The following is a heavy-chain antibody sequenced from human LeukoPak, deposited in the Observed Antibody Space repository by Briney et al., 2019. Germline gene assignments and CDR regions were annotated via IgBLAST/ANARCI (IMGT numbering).Heavy chain of an antibody. CDR2: IFSNDEK. V-gene: IGHV2-26*02. CDR3: ARTFSGGNGRVLRGLDY. Sequence: SGPTLVNPTETLTLTCTVSGFSLSNARMGVSWIRQPPGKALEWLAHIFSNDEKSYSTSLKSRLTVSKDTSKSQVVLTMTNMDPVGTATYYCARTFSGGNGRVLRGLDYWGQGTLVTVSS. J-gene: IGHJ4*02. CDR1: GFSLSNARMG. D-gene: IGHD4-17*01.